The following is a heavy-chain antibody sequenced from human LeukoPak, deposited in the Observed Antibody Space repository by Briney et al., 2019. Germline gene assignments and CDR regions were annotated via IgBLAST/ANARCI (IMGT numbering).Heavy chain of an antibody. CDR2: ITKFGST. V-gene: IGHV1-69*06. CDR3: ARDRSGYGNYFDF. J-gene: IGHJ4*02. Sequence: ASVKVSCKGSGDTFRDYAISWVRLAPGQGLEWMGAITKFGSTNYAHNFVGRVTMTADKSTSTAYMELSSLKSGDTAVYYCARDRSGYGNYFDFWGQGTLVTVSS. D-gene: IGHD5-18*01. CDR1: GDTFRDYA.